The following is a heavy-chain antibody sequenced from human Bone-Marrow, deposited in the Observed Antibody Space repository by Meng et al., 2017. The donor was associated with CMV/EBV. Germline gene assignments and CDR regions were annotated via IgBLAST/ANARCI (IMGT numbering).Heavy chain of an antibody. J-gene: IGHJ6*02. D-gene: IGHD2-15*01. V-gene: IGHV1-18*01. CDR3: ARDVNIVVVVATSPDYYYYGMDV. Sequence: ASVKVSCKASGYTFNTYGISWVRQAPGQGLEWMGWISAYNGNTNYAQKLQGRVTMTTVTSTSTAYMELRSLRSDDTAVYYCARDVNIVVVVATSPDYYYYGMDVWGQGTTVTVSS. CDR2: ISAYNGNT. CDR1: GYTFNTYG.